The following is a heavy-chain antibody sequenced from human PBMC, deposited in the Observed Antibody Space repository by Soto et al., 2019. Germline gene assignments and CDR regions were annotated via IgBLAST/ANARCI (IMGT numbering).Heavy chain of an antibody. Sequence: GESLKISCKGSGYSLTSYWIGWVRQMPGKGLEWMGIIYPGDSDTRYSPSFQGQVTISADKSISTAYLQWSSLKASDTAMYYCARPYYYDSSGVPGYFDYWGQGTLVTVSS. CDR1: GYSLTSYW. J-gene: IGHJ4*02. V-gene: IGHV5-51*01. CDR3: ARPYYYDSSGVPGYFDY. D-gene: IGHD3-22*01. CDR2: IYPGDSDT.